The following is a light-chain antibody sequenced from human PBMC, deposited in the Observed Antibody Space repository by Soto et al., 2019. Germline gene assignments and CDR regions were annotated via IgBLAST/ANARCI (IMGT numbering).Light chain of an antibody. J-gene: IGLJ2*01. V-gene: IGLV1-47*01. CDR3: AAWDDSLSIVV. Sequence: QSVLTQPPSASGTPGQRVTISCSGSSSNIGSNSVHWYQQLPGTAPKLLIYSNSQRPSGVPERISGSKSGTSASLAISGLRCEDEADYYCAAWDDSLSIVVFGGGIKVTVL. CDR1: SSNIGSNS. CDR2: SNS.